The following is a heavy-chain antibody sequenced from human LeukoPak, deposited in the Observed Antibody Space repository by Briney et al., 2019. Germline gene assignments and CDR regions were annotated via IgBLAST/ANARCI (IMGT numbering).Heavy chain of an antibody. D-gene: IGHD2-21*02. CDR2: IYYSGST. J-gene: IGHJ3*02. Sequence: SETLSLTCTVSGGSISSSSYYWGWIRQPPGKGLEWIGSIYYSGSTYYNPSLKSRVTISVDTSKNQFSLRLSSVTAADTAVYYCAGAYCGGDCYSGRTFDIWGQGTMVTVSS. V-gene: IGHV4-39*07. CDR1: GGSISSSSYY. CDR3: AGAYCGGDCYSGRTFDI.